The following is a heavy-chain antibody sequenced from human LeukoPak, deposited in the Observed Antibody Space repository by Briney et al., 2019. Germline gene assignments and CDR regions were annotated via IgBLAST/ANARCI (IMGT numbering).Heavy chain of an antibody. Sequence: GGSLRLSCAAPGFSFDDYAIHWVRQAPGKGLEWVSLISGDGDSTFCADSVKGRFTISRDNSKNSLYLQMSSLRSEDTALYYCARESDSSGWYDSWGQGTLVTVSS. V-gene: IGHV3-43*02. CDR2: ISGDGDST. CDR3: ARESDSSGWYDS. D-gene: IGHD3-22*01. CDR1: GFSFDDYA. J-gene: IGHJ5*01.